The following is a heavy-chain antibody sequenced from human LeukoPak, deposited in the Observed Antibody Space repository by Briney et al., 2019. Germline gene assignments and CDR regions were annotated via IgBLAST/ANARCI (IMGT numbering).Heavy chain of an antibody. CDR1: GYIFTHNW. D-gene: IGHD3-10*01. Sequence: GESLKISCQGSGYIFTHNWLGWVRQMPGKGLEWMAIIYPGDSDTRYSPSFEGQVTLSVDKSSSTAYLQWSSLKASDTAMYYCARQTRDGSGSRGYFFDFWGQGTLVTVSS. J-gene: IGHJ4*02. CDR3: ARQTRDGSGSRGYFFDF. CDR2: IYPGDSDT. V-gene: IGHV5-51*01.